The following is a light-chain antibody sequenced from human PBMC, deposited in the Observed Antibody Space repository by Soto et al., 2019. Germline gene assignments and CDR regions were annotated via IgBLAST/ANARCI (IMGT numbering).Light chain of an antibody. CDR2: AAY. V-gene: IGKV1-27*01. CDR3: QQYNNRWT. CDR1: QGISNY. J-gene: IGKJ1*01. Sequence: DSRITHSPSSLTCHVGGRASIGCRARQGISNYFAWYQQTPGQAPKLLIYAAYTLQSGVPSRFSGSGSRTDFPPTISSLPSEALAVYYCQQYNNRWTFGQGTKVDIK.